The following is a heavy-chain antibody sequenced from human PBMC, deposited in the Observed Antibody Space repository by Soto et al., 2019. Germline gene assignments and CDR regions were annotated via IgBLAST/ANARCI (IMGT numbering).Heavy chain of an antibody. CDR2: IYSSGST. D-gene: IGHD3-22*01. CDR1: GDSIKGGRYF. V-gene: IGHV4-39*01. J-gene: IGHJ3*01. Sequence: QLQLQESGPGLVKPSETLSLTCSVSGDSIKGGRYFWGWIRQPPGKGLEWLGSIYSSGSTFYNPSLKSRVTVSAATANIQSSMRLSSVSAADTAIYYCARHPPFGYKEGSGYSDAVDVWGKGTLATVS. CDR3: ARHPPFGYKEGSGYSDAVDV.